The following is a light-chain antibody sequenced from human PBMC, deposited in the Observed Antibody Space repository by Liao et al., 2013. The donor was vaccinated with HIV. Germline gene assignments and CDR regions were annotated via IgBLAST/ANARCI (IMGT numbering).Light chain of an antibody. CDR2: YDN. V-gene: IGLV3-21*04. CDR3: QVWDSVSEQYV. CDR1: NIGNKA. J-gene: IGLJ1*01. Sequence: SYELTQPPSVSVAPGQTATIPCGGSNIGNKAVHWYQQRPGQAPVLVIFYDNDRPSGIPARFTGANSGNTATLTISRVEAGDEADYYCQVWDSVSEQYVFGTGTKVTVV.